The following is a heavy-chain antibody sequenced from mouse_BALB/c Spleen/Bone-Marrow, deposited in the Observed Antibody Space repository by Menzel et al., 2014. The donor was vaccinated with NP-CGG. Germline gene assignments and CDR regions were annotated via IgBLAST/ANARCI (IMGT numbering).Heavy chain of an antibody. CDR3: ARSYYGRAMDY. D-gene: IGHD1-1*01. CDR1: GYTFTSYW. V-gene: IGHV1S41*01. CDR2: IAPGSGST. Sequence: DLVKPGASVKLSCKASGYTFTSYWINWIKRRPGQGLEWIGRIAPGSGSTYYDEMFKSKATLTVDTSSSTAYIQLSSLSSEDSAVYFCARSYYGRAMDYWGQGTSVTVSS. J-gene: IGHJ4*01.